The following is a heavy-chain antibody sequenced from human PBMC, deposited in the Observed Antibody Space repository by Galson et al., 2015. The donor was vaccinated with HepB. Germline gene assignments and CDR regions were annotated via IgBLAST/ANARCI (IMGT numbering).Heavy chain of an antibody. V-gene: IGHV1-46*01. CDR2: INPSGGST. CDR3: ARDTGTSVNYNYFDY. D-gene: IGHD1-7*01. CDR1: GYTFTTYY. Sequence: SVKVSCKASGYTFTTYYIHWVRQAPGQGLEWLGIINPSGGSTSYAQKFQGRVIMSRDTSTRTVYMELNSLRAEDTAVYYCARDTGTSVNYNYFDYWGQGTLVAVSS. J-gene: IGHJ4*02.